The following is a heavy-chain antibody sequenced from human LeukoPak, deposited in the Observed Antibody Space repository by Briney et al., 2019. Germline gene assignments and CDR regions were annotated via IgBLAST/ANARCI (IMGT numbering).Heavy chain of an antibody. V-gene: IGHV1-69*13. D-gene: IGHD3-10*01. J-gene: IGHJ4*02. Sequence: VASVKVSCKASGGTFSSYAISWVRQAPGQGLEWMGGIIPIFGTANYAQKFQGRVTITADESTSTAYMELSSLRSEDTAVYYCAMKGWFGELPYSCFDYWGQGTLVTVSS. CDR3: AMKGWFGELPYSCFDY. CDR2: IIPIFGTA. CDR1: GGTFSSYA.